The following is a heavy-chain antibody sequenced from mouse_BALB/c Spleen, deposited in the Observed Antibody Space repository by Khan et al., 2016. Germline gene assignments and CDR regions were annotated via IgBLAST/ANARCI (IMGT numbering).Heavy chain of an antibody. Sequence: VQLQQSGAELVRSGASVKLSYTASAFNIIDYFMHWVKQRPEQGLEWIGWIDPENGDTEYAPKFQGKATMTADTSSNTAYLQLSSLTSEDTAVYYCNAGWLGRDYYAMDYWGQGTSVTVSS. V-gene: IGHV14-4*02. CDR1: AFNIIDYF. D-gene: IGHD4-1*01. CDR3: NAGWLGRDYYAMDY. CDR2: IDPENGDT. J-gene: IGHJ4*01.